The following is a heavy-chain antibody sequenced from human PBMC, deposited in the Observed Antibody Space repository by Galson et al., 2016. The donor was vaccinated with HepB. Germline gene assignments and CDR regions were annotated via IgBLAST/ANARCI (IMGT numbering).Heavy chain of an antibody. CDR2: ISGNSGTI. J-gene: IGHJ6*02. Sequence: SLRLSCAASGMYFSLYSMNWVRQAPGKGLEWISYISGNSGTIYYADSVKGRFTISRDKAGNALFLQMSSLRDDDTAIYYCAGSGIAVSLYGMDVWGQGTSVTVS. CDR3: AGSGIAVSLYGMDV. D-gene: IGHD6-19*01. CDR1: GMYFSLYS. V-gene: IGHV3-48*02.